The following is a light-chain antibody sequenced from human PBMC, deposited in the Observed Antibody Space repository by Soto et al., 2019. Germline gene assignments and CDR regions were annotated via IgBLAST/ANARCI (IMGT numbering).Light chain of an antibody. CDR3: QSYDDTLSGSWV. J-gene: IGLJ1*01. CDR2: VNN. Sequence: QAVLTGPRSVCGSPGQRVTISCSGSSSNVGAASDVYWYQQLPGTAPRLLISVNNKRPSGVPDRFSGSKSGTSASLAITGLRPEDEADYYCQSYDDTLSGSWVFGTGTKVTV. CDR1: SSNVGAASD. V-gene: IGLV1-40*01.